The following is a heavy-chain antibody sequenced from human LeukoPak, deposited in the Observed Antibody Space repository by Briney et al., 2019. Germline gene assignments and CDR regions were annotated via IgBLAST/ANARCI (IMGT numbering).Heavy chain of an antibody. CDR3: ARDRTRVTMVRGPHWGIPVDP. D-gene: IGHD3-10*01. CDR1: GYTFTSYA. J-gene: IGHJ5*02. V-gene: IGHV1-3*01. CDR2: INAGNGNT. Sequence: ASVKVSCKASGYTFTSYAMHWVRQAPGQRLEWMGWINAGNGNTKYSQKFQGRVTITRDTSASTAYMELSSLRSEDTAVYYCARDRTRVTMVRGPHWGIPVDPWGQGTLVTVSS.